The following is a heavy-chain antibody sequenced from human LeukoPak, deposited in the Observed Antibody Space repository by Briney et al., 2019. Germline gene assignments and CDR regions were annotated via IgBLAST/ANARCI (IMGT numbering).Heavy chain of an antibody. D-gene: IGHD2-2*01. CDR1: GGTFSSYA. V-gene: IGHV1-2*02. CDR2: INPNSGGT. J-gene: IGHJ6*03. CDR3: ASTQYLDYYMDV. Sequence: ASVKVSCKASGGTFSSYAISWVRQAPGQGLEWMGWINPNSGGTNYAQKFQGRVTMTRDTSISTAYMELSRLRSDDTAVYYCASTQYLDYYMDVWGKGTTVTVSS.